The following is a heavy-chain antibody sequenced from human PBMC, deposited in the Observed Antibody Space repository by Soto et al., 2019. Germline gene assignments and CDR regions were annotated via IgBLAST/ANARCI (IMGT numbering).Heavy chain of an antibody. V-gene: IGHV4-61*05. CDR3: ARHRGMGLFDY. D-gene: IGHD2-8*01. CDR2: IYYSGTT. Sequence: SESMDLACTACGGCIWSWGFSWGWNRQAPGKGLEWIGNIYYSGTTNYNPSLKSRVTISIDTSKKQFSLKLSSVTAADTAVYYCARHRGMGLFDYWGQGTLVTVSS. J-gene: IGHJ4*02. CDR1: GGCIWSWGFS.